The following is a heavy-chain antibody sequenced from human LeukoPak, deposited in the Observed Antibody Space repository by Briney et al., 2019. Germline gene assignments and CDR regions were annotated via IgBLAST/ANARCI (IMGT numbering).Heavy chain of an antibody. CDR1: GGSINSGAYY. J-gene: IGHJ4*02. Sequence: SQTLSLTCTVSGGSINSGAYYWSWIRQHPGKGLEWIGYIYYSGSNYYNPSLKSRVTISVDTPKNQFSLKLSSVTAADTAVYYCARTTIFGVVTPSDYFDYWGQGTLVTVSS. CDR2: IYYSGSN. CDR3: ARTTIFGVVTPSDYFDY. V-gene: IGHV4-31*03. D-gene: IGHD3-3*01.